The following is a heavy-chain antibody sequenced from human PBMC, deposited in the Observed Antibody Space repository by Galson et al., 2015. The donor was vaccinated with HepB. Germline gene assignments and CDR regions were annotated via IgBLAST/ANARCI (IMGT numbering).Heavy chain of an antibody. V-gene: IGHV1-18*04. Sequence: SVKVSCKASGYTFTSYGISWVRQAPGQGLEWMGWISAYNGNTNYAQKLQGRVTMTTDTSTSTAYMELRSLRPDDTAVYYCARDRGVVPYYYDSSGYSAVGYWGQGTLVTVSS. D-gene: IGHD3-22*01. CDR1: GYTFTSYG. CDR2: ISAYNGNT. CDR3: ARDRGVVPYYYDSSGYSAVGY. J-gene: IGHJ4*02.